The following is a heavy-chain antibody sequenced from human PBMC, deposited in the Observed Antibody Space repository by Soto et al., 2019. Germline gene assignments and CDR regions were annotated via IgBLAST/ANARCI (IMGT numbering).Heavy chain of an antibody. V-gene: IGHV3-30-3*01. CDR1: GFTFSSYA. CDR2: ISYDGSNK. CDR3: ARFPNGDYDLESDY. Sequence: GGSLRLSCAASGFTFSSYAMHWVRQAPGKGLEWVAVISYDGSNKYYADSVKGRFTISRDNSKNTLYLQMNSLRAEDTAVYYCARFPNGDYDLESDYWGQGTLVTVSS. D-gene: IGHD4-17*01. J-gene: IGHJ4*02.